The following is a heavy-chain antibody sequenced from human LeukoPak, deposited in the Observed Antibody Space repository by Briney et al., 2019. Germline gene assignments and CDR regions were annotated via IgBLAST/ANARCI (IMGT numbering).Heavy chain of an antibody. D-gene: IGHD5-24*01. Sequence: SETLSLTSTVSGGSISSGGYYWSWIRQHPGKGLEWIGYIYYSGSTYYNPSLKSRVTISVDTSKNQFSLKLSSVTAADTAVYYCARVRKWLQLGDYWGQGTLVTVSS. CDR1: GGSISSGGYY. J-gene: IGHJ4*02. V-gene: IGHV4-31*03. CDR3: ARVRKWLQLGDY. CDR2: IYYSGST.